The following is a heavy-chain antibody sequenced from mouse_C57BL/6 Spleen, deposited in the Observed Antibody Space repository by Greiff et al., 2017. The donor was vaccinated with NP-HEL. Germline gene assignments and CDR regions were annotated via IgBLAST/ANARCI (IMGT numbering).Heavy chain of an antibody. CDR2: ISDGGSYT. D-gene: IGHD2-12*01. V-gene: IGHV5-4*01. J-gene: IGHJ4*01. Sequence: EVHLVESGGGLVKPGGSLKLSCAASGFTFSSYAMSWVRQTPEKRLEWVATISDGGSYTYYPDNVKGRFTISRDNAKNNLYLQMSHLKSEDTAMYYCARDGYPSFFYAMDYWGQGTSVTVSS. CDR3: ARDGYPSFFYAMDY. CDR1: GFTFSSYA.